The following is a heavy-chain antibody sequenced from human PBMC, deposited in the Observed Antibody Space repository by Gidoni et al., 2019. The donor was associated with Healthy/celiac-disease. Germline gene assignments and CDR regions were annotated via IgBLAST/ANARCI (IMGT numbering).Heavy chain of an antibody. V-gene: IGHV4-39*01. J-gene: IGHJ5*02. CDR3: ARLLLAFGVVHVKEGWFDP. Sequence: QLQLQESGPGLVKPSETLSLTCTVSGGSISSSSYYWGWIRQPPGKGLEWIGSSYYSGSTYYTPSLKSRVTISVDTSKNQFSLKLSSVTAADTAVYYCARLLLAFGVVHVKEGWFDPWGQGTLVTVSS. D-gene: IGHD3-3*01. CDR2: SYYSGST. CDR1: GGSISSSSYY.